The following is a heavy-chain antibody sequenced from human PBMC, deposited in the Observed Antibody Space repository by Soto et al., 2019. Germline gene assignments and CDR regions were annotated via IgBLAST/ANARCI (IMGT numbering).Heavy chain of an antibody. CDR2: ISGSGGST. CDR1: EFSCSNFA. Sequence: PGGSLRLPCVASEFSCSNFAMSWVRQAPGKGLEWVSAISGSGGSTYYADSVKGRFTISRDNSKNTLYLQMNSLRAEDTAVYYFAKVGSSWDSYYYYYLDVWGKGTTVTVSS. CDR3: AKVGSSWDSYYYYYLDV. J-gene: IGHJ6*03. D-gene: IGHD6-13*01. V-gene: IGHV3-23*01.